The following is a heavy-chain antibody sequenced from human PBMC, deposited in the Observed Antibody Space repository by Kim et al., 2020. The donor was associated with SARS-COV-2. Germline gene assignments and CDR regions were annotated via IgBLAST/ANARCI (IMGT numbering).Heavy chain of an antibody. CDR1: GSSISDFW. D-gene: IGHD3-10*01. CDR2: IRSDDNRA. V-gene: IGHV3-74*01. J-gene: IGHJ6*02. CDR3: ASQTTGRLVWFGESRYGLDV. Sequence: GGSLRLSCAVSGSSISDFWMHWVRQAPGKGLVWVSRIRSDDNRATYADSVEGRFTISRDNAQNMLYLQMNSLRDEDTAVYYCASQTTGRLVWFGESRYGLDVWGQGATVTVSS.